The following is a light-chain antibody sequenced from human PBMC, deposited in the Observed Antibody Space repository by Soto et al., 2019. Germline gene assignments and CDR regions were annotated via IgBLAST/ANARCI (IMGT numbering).Light chain of an antibody. J-gene: IGLJ1*01. CDR2: DVT. CDR1: SSDVGGYNY. V-gene: IGLV2-14*01. CDR3: SSYTSSSTLYV. Sequence: QSALTQPASVSGSHGQSITISCTGTSSDVGGYNYVSWYQQHPGKGPNLMIYDVTNRPSGASNRFSGSKSGNTASLTISGLQAEDEADYYCSSYTSSSTLYVFGTGTKVTVL.